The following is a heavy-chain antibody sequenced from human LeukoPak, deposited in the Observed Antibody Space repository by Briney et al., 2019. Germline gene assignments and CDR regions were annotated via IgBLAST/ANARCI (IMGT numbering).Heavy chain of an antibody. V-gene: IGHV4-59*01. D-gene: IGHD5-18*01. Sequence: PSETLSLTCTVSGGSISSYYWSWIRQPPGKGLEWIGYIYYSGSTNCNPSLKSRVTISVDTSKNQLSLKLSSVTAADTAVYYCASSEGTAMGGDSDAFDIWGQGTMVTVSS. J-gene: IGHJ3*02. CDR3: ASSEGTAMGGDSDAFDI. CDR1: GGSISSYY. CDR2: IYYSGST.